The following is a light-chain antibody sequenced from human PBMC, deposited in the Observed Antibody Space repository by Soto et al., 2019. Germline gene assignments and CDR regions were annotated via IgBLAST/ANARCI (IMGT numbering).Light chain of an antibody. J-gene: IGLJ1*01. CDR2: END. Sequence: QSVLTQPPSVSAAPGQKVTISCSGSSSTTGNNYVSWYQQLPGTAPKLLIYENDKRPSGIPDRFSGSKSGTSATLDITGLQTGDEADYYCATWDSSLSTGVFGTGTKATV. V-gene: IGLV1-51*02. CDR3: ATWDSSLSTGV. CDR1: SSTTGNNY.